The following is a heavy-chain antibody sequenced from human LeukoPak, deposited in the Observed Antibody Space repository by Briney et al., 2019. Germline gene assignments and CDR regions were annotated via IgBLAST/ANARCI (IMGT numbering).Heavy chain of an antibody. Sequence: PSETLSLTCTVSGGSISSNTYYWGWIRQPPGKGLEWIGSIYYSGSTYYHPSLKRRITISVDTSKNQFSLKLTSVTAADTAVYFCARDYQGGYGDKTVDYWGEGTLVTVS. D-gene: IGHD5-18*01. CDR1: GGSISSNTYY. V-gene: IGHV4-39*07. CDR3: ARDYQGGYGDKTVDY. CDR2: IYYSGST. J-gene: IGHJ4*02.